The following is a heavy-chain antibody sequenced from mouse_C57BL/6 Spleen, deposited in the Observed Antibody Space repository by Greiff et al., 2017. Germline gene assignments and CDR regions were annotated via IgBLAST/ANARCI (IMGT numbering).Heavy chain of an antibody. CDR1: GYTFTSYW. CDR3: AREGDYEAMDY. CDR2: INPSNGGT. Sequence: VQHQQPGTELVKPGASVKLSCKASGYTFTSYWLHWVKQRPGQGLEWIGNINPSNGGTNYNENFKSKATLTVDKSSSTAYMQLSSLTSEDSAVYYCAREGDYEAMDYWGQGTSVTVSS. V-gene: IGHV1-53*01. J-gene: IGHJ4*01.